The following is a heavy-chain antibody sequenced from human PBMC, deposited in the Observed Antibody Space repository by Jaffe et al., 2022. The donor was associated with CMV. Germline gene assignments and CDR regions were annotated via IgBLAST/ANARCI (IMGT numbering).Heavy chain of an antibody. Sequence: QLQLQESGPGLVKPSETLSLTCTVSGGSISSSSYYWGWIRQPPGKGLEWIGSIYYSGSTYYNPSLKSRVTISVDTSKNQFSLKLSSVTAADTAVYYCARRDIVVVVAATQHFDYWGQGTLVTVSS. CDR3: ARRDIVVVVAATQHFDY. J-gene: IGHJ4*02. D-gene: IGHD2-15*01. CDR2: IYYSGST. CDR1: GGSISSSSYY. V-gene: IGHV4-39*01.